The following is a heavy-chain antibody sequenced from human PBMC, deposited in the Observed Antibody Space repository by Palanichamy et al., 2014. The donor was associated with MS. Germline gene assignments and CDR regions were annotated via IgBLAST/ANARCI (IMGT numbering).Heavy chain of an antibody. CDR2: IRYDGSNK. Sequence: QVQLVESWGGVVQPGGSLRLSCAASGFTFSSYGMHWVRQAPGKGLEWVAFIRYDGSNKLYADSVKGRFTISRDNSKNTLYPQMNSLRAEDTALYYCAKVNYYDMGDAFDIWGQGTMVTVS. J-gene: IGHJ3*02. CDR3: AKVNYYDMGDAFDI. D-gene: IGHD3-22*01. V-gene: IGHV3-30*02. CDR1: GFTFSSYG.